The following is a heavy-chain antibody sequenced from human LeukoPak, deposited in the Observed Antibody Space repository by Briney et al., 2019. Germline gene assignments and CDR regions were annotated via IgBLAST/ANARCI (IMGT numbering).Heavy chain of an antibody. CDR2: INHSGST. D-gene: IGHD2-2*02. CDR3: ARGIVVVPAAIRSGSWFDP. V-gene: IGHV4-34*01. Sequence: SVTLSLTCAVYGGSFSGYYWSWIRQPPGKGLEWIGEINHSGSTNYNPSLKSRVTISVDTSKNQFSLKLSSVTAADTAVYYCARGIVVVPAAIRSGSWFDPWGQGTLVTVSS. CDR1: GGSFSGYY. J-gene: IGHJ5*02.